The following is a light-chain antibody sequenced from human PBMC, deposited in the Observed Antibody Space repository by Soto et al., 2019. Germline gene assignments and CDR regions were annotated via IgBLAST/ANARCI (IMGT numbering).Light chain of an antibody. Sequence: QAVVTQPASVSGSPGQSIAISCTGTSSDVGGYNYVSWYQQLPGKAPKLLISEVSNRPSGVSHRFSGSKSGNTASLTISGLQAEDEADYYCSSYRTGGPVVFGTGTKLTVL. CDR3: SSYRTGGPVV. CDR2: EVS. V-gene: IGLV2-14*01. J-gene: IGLJ1*01. CDR1: SSDVGGYNY.